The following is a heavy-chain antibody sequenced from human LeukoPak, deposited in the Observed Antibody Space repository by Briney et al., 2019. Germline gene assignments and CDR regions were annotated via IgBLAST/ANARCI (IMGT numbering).Heavy chain of an antibody. CDR1: RCSFSPYA. CDR3: AKGSYNNGWSESP. J-gene: IGHJ5*02. V-gene: IGHV3-23*01. CDR2: IAPTGTSP. D-gene: IGHD6-19*01. Sequence: GCALPLSRRPSRCSFSPYAMSWFLQAPGRGLERESVIAPTGTSPYYSDSVTGGFGISRDNSKNTLYLRMNRLRVEDTAVYYCAKGSYNNGWSESPWGQGTLVTVSS.